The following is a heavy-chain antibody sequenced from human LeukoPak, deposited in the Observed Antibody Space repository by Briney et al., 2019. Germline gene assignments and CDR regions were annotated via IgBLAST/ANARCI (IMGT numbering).Heavy chain of an antibody. D-gene: IGHD6-13*01. CDR2: ISWNSGSI. CDR3: AKDGGSSWYRLGWSSGEGYGMDV. Sequence: PGRSLRLSCAASGFTFDDYAMHWVRQAPGKGLEWVSGISWNSGSIGYADSVKGRFTISRDNAKNSLYLQMNSLRAEDTALYYCAKDGGSSWYRLGWSSGEGYGMDVWGQGTTVTVSS. V-gene: IGHV3-9*01. J-gene: IGHJ6*02. CDR1: GFTFDDYA.